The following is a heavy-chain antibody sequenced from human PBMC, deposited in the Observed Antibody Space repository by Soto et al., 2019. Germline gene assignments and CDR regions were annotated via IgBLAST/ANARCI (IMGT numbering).Heavy chain of an antibody. CDR3: ARDKGGWLSNWFDP. Sequence: GGSLRLSCAASGFTFSTYWMSWVRQAPGKGLEWVANIKEDGSEKYYVDSVKGRFTISRDNAKNSLYLQMNSLRVEDTAVYYCARDKGGWLSNWFDPWGQGTLVTVSS. V-gene: IGHV3-7*01. D-gene: IGHD3-22*01. J-gene: IGHJ5*02. CDR2: IKEDGSEK. CDR1: GFTFSTYW.